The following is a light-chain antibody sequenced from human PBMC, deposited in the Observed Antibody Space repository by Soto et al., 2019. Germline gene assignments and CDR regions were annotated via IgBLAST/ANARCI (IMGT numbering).Light chain of an antibody. CDR2: DAS. J-gene: IGKJ1*01. V-gene: IGKV1-5*01. CDR1: QNINKW. Sequence: DIQMTQSPSTLSASVGDRVTITCRASQNINKWLAWYQQRPGRAPKFLIYDASILESGVPSRFSGSGFGTEFTLTISSLQPDDSATYYCQHGWAFGQGTKVEIK. CDR3: QHGWA.